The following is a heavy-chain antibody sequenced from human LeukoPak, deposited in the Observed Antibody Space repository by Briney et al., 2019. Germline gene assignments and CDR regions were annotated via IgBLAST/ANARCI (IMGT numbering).Heavy chain of an antibody. V-gene: IGHV3-66*01. J-gene: IGHJ4*02. CDR1: GFTFSSYA. CDR3: ARDPDYGGG. Sequence: PGGSLRLSCAASGFTFSSYAMSWVRQAPGKGLEWVSIIYSGGTTYYADSVKGRFTLSRDNSKNTLYLQMNSLRVEDTALYYCARDPDYGGGWGQGTLVTVSS. D-gene: IGHD4-17*01. CDR2: IYSGGTT.